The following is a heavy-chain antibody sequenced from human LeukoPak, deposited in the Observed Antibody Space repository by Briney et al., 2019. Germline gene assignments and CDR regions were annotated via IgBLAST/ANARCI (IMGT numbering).Heavy chain of an antibody. Sequence: SETLSLTCAVSGGSISSGGYSWSWIRQPPGKGLEWVGYISHSGSTYYNPSLKSRVTISVDRSKNQFSLELTSVTAADTAVYYCARYSSTWPYWYFDLWGRGTLVTVSS. CDR3: ARYSSTWPYWYFDL. CDR1: GGSISSGGYS. V-gene: IGHV4-30-2*01. CDR2: ISHSGST. D-gene: IGHD6-13*01. J-gene: IGHJ2*01.